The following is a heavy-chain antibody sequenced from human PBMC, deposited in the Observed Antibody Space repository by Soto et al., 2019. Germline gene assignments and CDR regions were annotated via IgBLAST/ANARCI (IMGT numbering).Heavy chain of an antibody. D-gene: IGHD3-16*01. J-gene: IGHJ4*02. Sequence: SETLSLTCTVSGGSISSYYWSWIRQPPGKGLEWIGYIYYSGSTNYNPSLKSRVTISVDTSKNQFSLKLSSVTAADTAVYYCARGGSDFDYWGQGTRVTVSS. CDR2: IYYSGST. CDR3: ARGGSDFDY. CDR1: GGSISSYY. V-gene: IGHV4-59*01.